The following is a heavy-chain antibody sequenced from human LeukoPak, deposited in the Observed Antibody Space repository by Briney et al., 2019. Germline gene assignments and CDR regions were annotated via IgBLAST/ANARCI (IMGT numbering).Heavy chain of an antibody. Sequence: GASVKVSCKASGGAFSSYAISWVRQAPGQGLEWMGGIIPIFGTANYAQKFQGRVTITADESTSTAYMELSSLRSEGTAVYYCAAADSSVSPFDYWGQGTLVTVSS. D-gene: IGHD3-22*01. V-gene: IGHV1-69*13. CDR3: AAADSSVSPFDY. J-gene: IGHJ4*02. CDR2: IIPIFGTA. CDR1: GGAFSSYA.